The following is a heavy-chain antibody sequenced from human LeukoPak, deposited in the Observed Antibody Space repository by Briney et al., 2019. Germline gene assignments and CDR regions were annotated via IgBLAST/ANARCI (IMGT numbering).Heavy chain of an antibody. CDR2: IYSGGST. Sequence: PGGSLRLSCAASGFTVSSNYMSWVRQAPGKGLEWVSIIYSGGSTYNADAVKGRFTISRDNSKNTLYLQMNSLRVEDTAVYYCARDSSAYWYFDLWGRGTLVTVSS. CDR3: ARDSSAYWYFDL. J-gene: IGHJ2*01. CDR1: GFTVSSNY. V-gene: IGHV3-66*01. D-gene: IGHD3-10*01.